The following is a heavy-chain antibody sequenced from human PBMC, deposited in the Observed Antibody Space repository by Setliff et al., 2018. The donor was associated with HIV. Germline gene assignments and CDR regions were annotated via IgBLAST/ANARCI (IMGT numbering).Heavy chain of an antibody. J-gene: IGHJ4*02. CDR2: IYTSGST. CDR3: ARTPEDYDQYFFDR. V-gene: IGHV4-4*09. D-gene: IGHD3-22*01. CDR1: DDPINSFY. Sequence: SETPSLTCTVSDDPINSFYWSWIRQPPGKGLEWIGYIYTSGSTNYNPSLEGRVTISVDTSKNQFSLKLSSVTAADTAVYYCARTPEDYDQYFFDRWGQGTLVTVSS.